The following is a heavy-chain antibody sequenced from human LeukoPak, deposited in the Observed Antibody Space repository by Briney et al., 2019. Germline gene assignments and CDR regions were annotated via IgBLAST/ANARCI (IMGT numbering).Heavy chain of an antibody. Sequence: ASVKVSCKASGGTFSSYAISWVRQAPGQGLEWMGGVIPIFGTANYAQKFQGRVTITADESTSTAYMELSSLRSEDTAVYYCAGDRYDILTGMYYFDYWGQGTLVTVSS. CDR1: GGTFSSYA. CDR3: AGDRYDILTGMYYFDY. V-gene: IGHV1-69*13. CDR2: VIPIFGTA. J-gene: IGHJ4*02. D-gene: IGHD3-9*01.